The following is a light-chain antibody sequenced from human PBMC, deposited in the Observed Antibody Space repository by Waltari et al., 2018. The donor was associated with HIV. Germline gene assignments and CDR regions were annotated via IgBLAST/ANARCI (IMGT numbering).Light chain of an antibody. J-gene: IGLJ2*01. Sequence: LTQPPSASGSPGQSVTISCTGTSSDVGGSNYVSWYQQHPGKAPKLMIDGVHRRPPGVPDRFSGSKSGNPASLTLSGLQTEDEADYYCSSYAGRNTLVFGGGTKLTVL. V-gene: IGLV2-8*01. CDR3: SSYAGRNTLV. CDR2: GVH. CDR1: SSDVGGSNY.